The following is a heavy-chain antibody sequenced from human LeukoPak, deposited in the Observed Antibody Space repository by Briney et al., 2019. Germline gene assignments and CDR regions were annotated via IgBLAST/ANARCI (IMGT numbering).Heavy chain of an antibody. CDR1: GFSFDTYA. D-gene: IGHD2-21*02. V-gene: IGHV3-23*01. CDR3: AKDHDNGDYYYYFDS. CDR2: ISDTGRKR. J-gene: IGHJ4*02. Sequence: GGSLRLSCVASGFSFDTYAMSWVRQPPGKGLEWVSGISDTGRKRHYTDSVKGRFTISSDNSKHTLHLQMNSLRAEDTALYFCAKDHDNGDYYYYFDSWGQGTLVTVSS.